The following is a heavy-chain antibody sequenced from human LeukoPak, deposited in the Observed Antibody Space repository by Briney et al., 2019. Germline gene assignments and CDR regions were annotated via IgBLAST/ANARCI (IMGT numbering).Heavy chain of an antibody. CDR1: GFTFDDYA. D-gene: IGHD6-13*01. J-gene: IGHJ4*02. CDR2: ISGDGGST. Sequence: GGSLRLSCAASGFTFDDYAMHWVRQAPGKGLEWASLISGDGGSTYYADSVKGRFTISRDNSKNSLYLQMNSLRTEDTALYYCAKGGYSSSWYNYWGQGTLVTVSS. CDR3: AKGGYSSSWYNY. V-gene: IGHV3-43*02.